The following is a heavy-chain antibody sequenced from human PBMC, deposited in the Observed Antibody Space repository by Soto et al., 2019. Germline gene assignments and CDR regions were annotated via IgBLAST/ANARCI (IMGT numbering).Heavy chain of an antibody. D-gene: IGHD4-17*01. CDR1: GFTFSSYA. J-gene: IGHJ6*02. Sequence: QVQLVESGGGVVQPGRSLRLSCAASGFTFSSYAMHWVRQAPGKGLEWVAVISYDGSNKYYADSVKGRFTISRDNSKNTLYLQMNSLRAEDTAVYYCARSYGDYYYHGMDVWGQGTTVTVSS. CDR2: ISYDGSNK. CDR3: ARSYGDYYYHGMDV. V-gene: IGHV3-30-3*01.